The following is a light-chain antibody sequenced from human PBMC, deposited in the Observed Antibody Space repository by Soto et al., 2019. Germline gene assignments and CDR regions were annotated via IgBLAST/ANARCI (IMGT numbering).Light chain of an antibody. V-gene: IGKV4-1*01. CDR3: QQYYSTPWT. J-gene: IGKJ1*01. Sequence: DIVMTQSPDSLAVSLGERATINCKSSQSILYSSNNKNYLAWYQQKPGQPPKLLIYWASTRESGVPDRFSGSGSWTDFTLTNNSLQAEDVAVYYCQQYYSTPWTFGQGTKVEIK. CDR1: QSILYSSNNKNY. CDR2: WAS.